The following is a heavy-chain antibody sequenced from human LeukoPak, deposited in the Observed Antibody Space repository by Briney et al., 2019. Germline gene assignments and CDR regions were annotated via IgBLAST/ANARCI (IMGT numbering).Heavy chain of an antibody. CDR2: ISGSGGTT. J-gene: IGHJ4*02. D-gene: IGHD2-21*02. CDR3: AKEDCGVDCSTFDY. V-gene: IGHV3-23*01. Sequence: GGSLRLSGAAPGFTFSRYAMSWVRQAPGKGLEWVSGISGSGGTTYYAASVKGRFTISRDNSKSTLYLQLNSLRAEDTAVYYCAKEDCGVDCSTFDYWGQGTLVTVSS. CDR1: GFTFSRYA.